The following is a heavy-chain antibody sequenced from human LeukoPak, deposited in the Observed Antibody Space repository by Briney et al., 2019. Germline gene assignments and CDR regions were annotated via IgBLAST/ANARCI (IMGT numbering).Heavy chain of an antibody. D-gene: IGHD3-10*01. CDR3: ARRRGITMVRGVIVPYYYGMDV. CDR1: GFTVSSNY. CDR2: IYSGGST. J-gene: IGHJ6*02. V-gene: IGHV3-66*04. Sequence: GGSLRLSCAASGFTVSSNYMSWVRQAPGKGLEWVSVIYSGGSTYYADSVKGRFTISRGNSKNTLYLQMNSLRAEDTAVYYCARRRGITMVRGVIVPYYYGMDVWGQGTTVTVSS.